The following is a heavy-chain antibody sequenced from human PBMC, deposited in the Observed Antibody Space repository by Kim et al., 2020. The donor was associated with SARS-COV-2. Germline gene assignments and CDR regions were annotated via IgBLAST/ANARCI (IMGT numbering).Heavy chain of an antibody. J-gene: IGHJ4*02. CDR3: ARGLYYYGSGSAYWFDY. Sequence: SETLSLTCAVYGGSFSGYYWSWIRQPPGKGLEWIGEINHSGSTNYNPSLKSRVTISVDTSKNQFSLKLSSVTAADTAVYYCARGLYYYGSGSAYWFDYWGQGTLVTVSS. D-gene: IGHD3-10*01. V-gene: IGHV4-34*01. CDR2: INHSGST. CDR1: GGSFSGYY.